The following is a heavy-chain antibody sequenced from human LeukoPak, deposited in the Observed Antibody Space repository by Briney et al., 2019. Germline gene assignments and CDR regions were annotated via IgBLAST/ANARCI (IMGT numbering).Heavy chain of an antibody. D-gene: IGHD3-3*01. CDR2: IYYSGST. J-gene: IGHJ1*01. CDR1: GGSISSGDYY. CDR3: ARTTHYDFWSGPNAEYFQH. Sequence: SETLSLTCTVSGGSISSGDYYWGWIRQPPGKGLEWIGYIYYSGSTYYNPSLRSRVTISVDTSKNQFSLKLSSVTAADTAVYYRARTTHYDFWSGPNAEYFQHWGQGTLVTVSS. V-gene: IGHV4-30-4*08.